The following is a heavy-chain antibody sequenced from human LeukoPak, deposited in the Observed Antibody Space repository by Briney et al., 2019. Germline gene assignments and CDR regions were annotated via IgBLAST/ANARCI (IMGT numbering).Heavy chain of an antibody. J-gene: IGHJ4*02. CDR2: IYSGGST. CDR1: GFTVSSNY. V-gene: IGHV3-53*01. Sequence: GGSLRLSCAASGFTVSSNYMGWVRQAPGKGLDWVSVIYSGGSTYYADSVKGRFTVSRDNSKNTLYLQMNSLRAEDTAVYYCASFGHVDYFDCWGQGTLVTVSS. CDR3: ASFGHVDYFDC. D-gene: IGHD3-10*01.